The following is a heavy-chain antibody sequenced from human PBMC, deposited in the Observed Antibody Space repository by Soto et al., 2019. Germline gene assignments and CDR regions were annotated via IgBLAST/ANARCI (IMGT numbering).Heavy chain of an antibody. CDR3: AGYGASGSRRYWFFDL. Sequence: QVQLQESSPGLVKPSETLSLTCNVSGGSISEYYWSWIRQPPGKGLEWIGYVYYSGSTSYNPSFESRVAISVDASKKFFSLRLSSVTAADTAVYYCAGYGASGSRRYWFFDLWGRGTLVTVSS. CDR2: VYYSGST. D-gene: IGHD6-13*01. CDR1: GGSISEYY. V-gene: IGHV4-59*01. J-gene: IGHJ2*01.